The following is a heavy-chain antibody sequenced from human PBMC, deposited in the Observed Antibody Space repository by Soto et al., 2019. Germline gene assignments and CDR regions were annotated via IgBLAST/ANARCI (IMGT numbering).Heavy chain of an antibody. J-gene: IGHJ4*02. CDR1: GFSCSTYW. CDR2: IRQDGIEK. Sequence: EVQLVESWGDLVQPGGSLRLSCAASGFSCSTYWMTWVRQAPGKGLAWVATIRQDGIEKHCVDSVKGRFTISRDNAANSLFRQMDSLGAEDSAIYYCVRGCGRPHCPYYFDSWGRGILVTVSS. V-gene: IGHV3-7*01. D-gene: IGHD2-21*01. CDR3: VRGCGRPHCPYYFDS.